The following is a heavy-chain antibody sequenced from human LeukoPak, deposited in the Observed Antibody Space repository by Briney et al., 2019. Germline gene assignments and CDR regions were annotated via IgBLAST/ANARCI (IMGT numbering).Heavy chain of an antibody. CDR3: ARDRGPYYYYGMDV. V-gene: IGHV3-11*01. Sequence: SGGSLRLSCAASGFTFSDYYMSWIRQAPEKGLEWVSYISSSGSTIYYADSVKGRFTISRDNAKNSLYLQMNSLRAEDTAVYSCARDRGPYYYYGMDVWGQGTTVTVSS. CDR1: GFTFSDYY. J-gene: IGHJ6*02. D-gene: IGHD3-10*01. CDR2: ISSSGSTI.